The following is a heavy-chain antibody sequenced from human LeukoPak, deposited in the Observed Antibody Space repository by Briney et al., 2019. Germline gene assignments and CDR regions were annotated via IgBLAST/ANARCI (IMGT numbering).Heavy chain of an antibody. CDR3: ARAMTTVTRFNWFDP. V-gene: IGHV1-69*04. CDR1: GGTFSCYA. Sequence: ASVKVSCKASGGTFSCYAISWERQAPGQGLEWMGRIIPILGIANYAQKFQGRVTITADKSTSTAYMELSSLRSEDTAVYYCARAMTTVTRFNWFDPWGQGTLVTVSS. J-gene: IGHJ5*02. D-gene: IGHD4-17*01. CDR2: IIPILGIA.